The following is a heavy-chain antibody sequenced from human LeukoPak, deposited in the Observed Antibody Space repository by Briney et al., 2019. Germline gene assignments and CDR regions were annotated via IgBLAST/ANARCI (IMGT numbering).Heavy chain of an antibody. J-gene: IGHJ3*02. V-gene: IGHV3-33*01. Sequence: GGSLRLSCAASGFTFSSYGMHWVRQAPGKGLEWVAVIWFDGSNKYYADSVRGRFTISRDNSKNTLYLQMNSLSAEDTAVYYCARGKEQQLYAFDIWGQGTMVTVSS. CDR1: GFTFSSYG. CDR2: IWFDGSNK. CDR3: ARGKEQQLYAFDI. D-gene: IGHD6-13*01.